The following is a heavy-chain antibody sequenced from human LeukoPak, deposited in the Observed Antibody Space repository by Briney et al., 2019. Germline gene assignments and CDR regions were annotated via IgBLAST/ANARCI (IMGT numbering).Heavy chain of an antibody. CDR2: VSRTGSTK. J-gene: IGHJ4*02. D-gene: IGHD6-19*01. Sequence: GGSLRLSCVASGFTFSSFALDWVRQAPGRGLEWISVVSRTGSTKYYADSVKGRFTISRDNSKNTLYLQMNSLRAEDTAVYYCAKISQQWLVARYYFDYWGQGTLVTVSS. CDR1: GFTFSSFA. CDR3: AKISQQWLVARYYFDY. V-gene: IGHV3-23*01.